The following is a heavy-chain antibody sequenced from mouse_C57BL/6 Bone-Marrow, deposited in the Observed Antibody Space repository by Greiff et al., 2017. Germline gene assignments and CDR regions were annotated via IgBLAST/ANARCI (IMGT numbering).Heavy chain of an antibody. Sequence: QVQLQQPGAELVKPGASVKLSCKASGYTFTSYWMQWVKQRPGQGLEWIGEIDPSDSYTNYNQKFKGKATLTVDTSSSTAYMQLSSLTSEDSAVYYCAVGYGSSRYFDVWGTGTTVTVSS. CDR3: AVGYGSSRYFDV. V-gene: IGHV1-50*01. CDR2: IDPSDSYT. J-gene: IGHJ1*03. D-gene: IGHD1-1*01. CDR1: GYTFTSYW.